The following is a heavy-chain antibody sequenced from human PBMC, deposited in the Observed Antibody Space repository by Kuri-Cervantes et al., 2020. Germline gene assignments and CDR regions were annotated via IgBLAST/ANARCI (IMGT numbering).Heavy chain of an antibody. Sequence: GESLKISCAASGFTFGDYAMNWVRQAPGKGLEWVGFIRCVGKTDYAASVKGRITISRDESKSIAYLQMNSLTIEDTAVYYCTSNMFGMVRKDFDYWGLGTRVTVSS. CDR2: IRCVGKT. CDR1: GFTFGDYA. CDR3: TSNMFGMVRKDFDY. V-gene: IGHV3-49*04. D-gene: IGHD3-3*02. J-gene: IGHJ4*02.